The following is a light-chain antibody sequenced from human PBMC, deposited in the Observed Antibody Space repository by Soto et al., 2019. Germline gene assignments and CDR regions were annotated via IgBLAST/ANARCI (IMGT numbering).Light chain of an antibody. J-gene: IGLJ2*01. CDR1: SNDVGAFDY. CDR3: SSYTTNNAHV. CDR2: EVF. Sequence: QSFQAEPASVSASPGQSISLSCTGTSNDVGAFDYVSWYQQHPGKAPKLIIFEVFNRPSGVSTRFSGSKSGSTASLTISGLQAEDEADYFCSSYTTNNAHVFGGGTKVTVL. V-gene: IGLV2-14*01.